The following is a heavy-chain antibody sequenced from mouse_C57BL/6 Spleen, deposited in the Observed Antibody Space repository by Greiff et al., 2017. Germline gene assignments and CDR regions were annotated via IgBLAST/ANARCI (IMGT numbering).Heavy chain of an antibody. CDR2: INPYNGGT. CDR3: ARGEPQRAMDY. J-gene: IGHJ4*01. Sequence: EVQLQQSGPVLVKPGASVKMSCKASGYTFTDYYMNWVKQSHGKSLEWSGVINPYNGGTSYNQKFKGKATLTVDKSSSTAYMELNSLTSEDSAVYYCARGEPQRAMDYWGQGTSVTVSS. V-gene: IGHV1-19*01. CDR1: GYTFTDYY. D-gene: IGHD6-1*01.